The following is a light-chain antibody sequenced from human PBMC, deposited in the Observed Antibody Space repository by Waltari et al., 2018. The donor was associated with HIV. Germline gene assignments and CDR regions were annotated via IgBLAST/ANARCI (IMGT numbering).Light chain of an antibody. J-gene: IGLJ2*01. V-gene: IGLV2-23*02. CDR2: EVT. Sequence: QSALTQPASVSGSPGQSITISCTGTSSDVGSYNLVSWYQQHPGKAPKLMIYEVTKRPSGFSNRFSGSKSGNTASLTISGLQAEDEADYFCRSYAGSSTLVFGGGTKLTVL. CDR1: SSDVGSYNL. CDR3: RSYAGSSTLV.